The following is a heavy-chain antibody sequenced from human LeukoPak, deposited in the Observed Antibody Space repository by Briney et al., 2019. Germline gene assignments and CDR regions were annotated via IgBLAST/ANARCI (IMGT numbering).Heavy chain of an antibody. J-gene: IGHJ4*02. D-gene: IGHD5-18*01. CDR1: GGSISSGGYY. CDR3: ARGLFNSYGYHFDY. Sequence: SETLSLTCTVSGGSISSGGYYWSWIRQHPGKGLEWIGYIYYSGSTYYNPSLKSRVTISVDTSKNQFSLKLSSVTAADTAVYYCARGLFNSYGYHFDYWGQGTLVTVSS. CDR2: IYYSGST. V-gene: IGHV4-31*03.